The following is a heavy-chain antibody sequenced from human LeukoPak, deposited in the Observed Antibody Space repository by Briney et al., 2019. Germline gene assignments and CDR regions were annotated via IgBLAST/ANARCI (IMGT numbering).Heavy chain of an antibody. CDR2: NYYSGSS. CDR3: ARGYYYGSGSYRFDY. J-gene: IGHJ4*02. V-gene: IGHV4-59*01. CDR1: GGSISSYY. D-gene: IGHD3-10*01. Sequence: PSETLSLTCTVSGGSISSYYWSWIRHPPGEGLGWIGYNYYSGSSNYNPYLKSRVTISVDTSKSQVSLKLSSVTAADTAVYYCARGYYYGSGSYRFDYWGQGTLVTVSS.